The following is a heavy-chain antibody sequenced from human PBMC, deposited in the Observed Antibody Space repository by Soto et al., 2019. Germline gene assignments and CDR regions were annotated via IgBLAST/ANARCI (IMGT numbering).Heavy chain of an antibody. CDR3: ARGITMVRGTTYYYYGMDV. Sequence: GGSLRLSCAAYGFTFSDHYMDWVRQAPGKGLEWVGRTRNKANSYTTEYAASVKGRFTISRDDSKNSLYLQMNSLKTEDTAVYYCARGITMVRGTTYYYYGMDVWGQGTTVTVSS. CDR2: TRNKANSYTT. J-gene: IGHJ6*02. D-gene: IGHD3-10*01. CDR1: GFTFSDHY. V-gene: IGHV3-72*01.